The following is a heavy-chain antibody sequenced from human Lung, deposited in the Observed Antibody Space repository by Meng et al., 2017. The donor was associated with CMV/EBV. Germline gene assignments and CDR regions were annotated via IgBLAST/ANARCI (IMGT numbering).Heavy chain of an antibody. CDR2: IPYRGSS. J-gene: IGHJ1*01. CDR1: GDSITNHDW. CDR3: LRGSGGSV. V-gene: IGHV4-4*02. D-gene: IGHD3-10*01. Sequence: VPLREGGPAREKPSATLSSTGDVSGDSITNHDWWSWVCQPPGKGREWIGEIPYRGSSAYHPSLKSRVSMSIDKSKNQFSLKLTSVTAADTAVYHCLRGSGGSVWGQGTLVTVSS.